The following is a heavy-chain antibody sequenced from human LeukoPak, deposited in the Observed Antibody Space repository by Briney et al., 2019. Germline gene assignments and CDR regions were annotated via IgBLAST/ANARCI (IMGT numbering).Heavy chain of an antibody. V-gene: IGHV1-2*02. J-gene: IGHJ4*02. D-gene: IGHD3-3*01. CDR2: INPNSGGT. CDR3: VRPIWSGYYFPFDY. Sequence: ASVKVSCKASGYTFTGYYMHWVRQAPGQGLEWMGWINPNSGGTNYAQKFQGRVTMTRDTSISTAYMELSRLRSDDTAVYYCVRPIWSGYYFPFDYWGQGTLVTVSS. CDR1: GYTFTGYY.